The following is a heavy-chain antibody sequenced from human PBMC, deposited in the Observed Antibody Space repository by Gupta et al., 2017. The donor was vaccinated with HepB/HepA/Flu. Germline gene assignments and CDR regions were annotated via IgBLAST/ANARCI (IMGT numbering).Heavy chain of an antibody. CDR3: ATGTYGGT. D-gene: IGHD4-17*01. CDR2: ISASGDST. J-gene: IGHJ5*02. CDR1: GFTFSAHA. V-gene: IGHV3-23*01. Sequence: EAQMLESGGGLVQPGGSLRLSCAASGFTFSAHAMSWVRQAPGKGLEWVSTISASGDSTYYTDSVKGRFTISRDNSKNAMYLEMNSLRAEDTAVYYCATGTYGGTWGQGKLVTVSS.